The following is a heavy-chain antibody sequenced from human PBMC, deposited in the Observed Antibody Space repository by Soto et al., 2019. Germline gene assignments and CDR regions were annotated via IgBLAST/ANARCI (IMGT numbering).Heavy chain of an antibody. CDR3: ARPFNDFWSGSWFDP. CDR2: IYPGDSDT. Sequence: GESLKISCKGSGYSFTSYWIGWVRQMPGKGLEWMGIIYPGDSDTGYSPSFQGQVTISADKSISTAYLQWSSLKASDTAMYYCARPFNDFWSGSWFDPWGQGTLVTVSS. CDR1: GYSFTSYW. D-gene: IGHD3-3*01. V-gene: IGHV5-51*01. J-gene: IGHJ5*02.